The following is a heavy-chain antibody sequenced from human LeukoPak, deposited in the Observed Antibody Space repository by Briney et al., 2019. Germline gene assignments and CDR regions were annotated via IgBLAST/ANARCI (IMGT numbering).Heavy chain of an antibody. V-gene: IGHV3-74*01. D-gene: IGHD3-3*01. CDR3: ARRGPRLEAFDI. CDR2: INTDGNST. CDR1: GFTFSSYW. J-gene: IGHJ3*02. Sequence: GGSLRLSCAASGFTFSSYWTHWVRQVPGKGLVWVSRINTDGNSTRYADSVKGRFTISRDNAKNTLYLQMNSLRAEDTAVYYCARRGPRLEAFDIWGQGTMVTVSS.